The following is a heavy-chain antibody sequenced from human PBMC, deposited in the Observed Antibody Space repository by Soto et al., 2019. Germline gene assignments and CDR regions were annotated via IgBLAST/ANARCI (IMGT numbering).Heavy chain of an antibody. V-gene: IGHV1-46*01. CDR1: GYTFTSYY. Sequence: ASVKVSCKASGYTFTSYYMHWVRQAPGQGLEWMGIINPSGGSTSYAQKFQGRVTMTRDTSTSTVYMELSSLRSEDTAVYYCAREGGSYYYHSSGYNKWGQGTLVTVSS. D-gene: IGHD3-22*01. J-gene: IGHJ4*02. CDR3: AREGGSYYYHSSGYNK. CDR2: INPSGGST.